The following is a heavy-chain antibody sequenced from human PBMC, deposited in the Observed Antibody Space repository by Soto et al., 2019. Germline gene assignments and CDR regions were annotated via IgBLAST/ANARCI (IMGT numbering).Heavy chain of an antibody. J-gene: IGHJ3*02. V-gene: IGHV5-10-1*01. Sequence: PGESLKISCKGSGYSFTSYWISWVRQMPGKGLEWMGRIDPSDSYTNYSPSFQGHVTISADKSISTAYLQWSSLKASDTAMYYCARQGCSGGSCYLAAFGIWGQGTMVTVSS. CDR3: ARQGCSGGSCYLAAFGI. D-gene: IGHD2-15*01. CDR2: IDPSDSYT. CDR1: GYSFTSYW.